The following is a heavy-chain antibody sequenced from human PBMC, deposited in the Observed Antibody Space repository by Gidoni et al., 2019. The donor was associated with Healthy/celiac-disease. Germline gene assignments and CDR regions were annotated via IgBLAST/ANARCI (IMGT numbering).Heavy chain of an antibody. CDR1: GGSFSGYY. V-gene: IGHV4-34*01. Sequence: HVQLQQWGAGLLKPSETLSLTCAVYGGSFSGYYWSWIRQSPGKGLEWIGEINQSGSTNYHPYLKSRVTISLDTSKNQFSLRLSSVTAADTAVYYCARQDYIGYYDLDVWGQGTTVTVSS. CDR3: ARQDYIGYYDLDV. J-gene: IGHJ6*02. CDR2: INQSGST. D-gene: IGHD4-4*01.